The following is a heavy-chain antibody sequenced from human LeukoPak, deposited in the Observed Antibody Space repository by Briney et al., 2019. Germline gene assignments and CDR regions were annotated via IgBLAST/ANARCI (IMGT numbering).Heavy chain of an antibody. CDR1: GFTFSSYS. D-gene: IGHD6-6*01. Sequence: GGSLRLSCAASGFTFSSYSMNWVRQAPGKGLEWVSSISSSSSYISYADSVKGRFTTSRDNAKSSLYLQMNSLRAEDTAMYYCARYSSSSDTFDIWGQGTMVTVSS. CDR2: ISSSSSYI. J-gene: IGHJ3*02. CDR3: ARYSSSSDTFDI. V-gene: IGHV3-21*01.